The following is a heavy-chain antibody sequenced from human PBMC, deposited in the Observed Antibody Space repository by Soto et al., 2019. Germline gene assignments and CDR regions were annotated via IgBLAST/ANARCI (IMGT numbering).Heavy chain of an antibody. CDR1: GFTFSSYA. Sequence: EVQLLESGGGLVQPGGSLRLSCAASGFTFSSYAMSWVRQAPGKGLEWVSGISGSGDSTYYADSVKGRFTISRDNSKNTLYLQLNRLRVEDTVVYYCAKEAPVRTIIPATFWHFDYWCQGTLVTVSS. CDR3: AKEAPVRTIIPATFWHFDY. V-gene: IGHV3-23*01. CDR2: ISGSGDST. D-gene: IGHD3-3*01. J-gene: IGHJ4*02.